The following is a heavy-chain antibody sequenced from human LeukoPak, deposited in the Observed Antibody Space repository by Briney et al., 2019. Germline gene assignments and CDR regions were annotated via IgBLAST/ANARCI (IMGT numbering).Heavy chain of an antibody. CDR2: ISGSGGST. J-gene: IGHJ4*02. V-gene: IGHV3-23*01. CDR3: AKVHDTSGYYYSY. D-gene: IGHD3-22*01. Sequence: QSGGSLRLSCAASGFTFSIYAMSWVRQAPGKGLEWVSAISGSGGSTYYADSVKGRFTISRDNSKNTLYLQMNSLRAGDTAVYYCAKVHDTSGYYYSYWGQGTLVTVSS. CDR1: GFTFSIYA.